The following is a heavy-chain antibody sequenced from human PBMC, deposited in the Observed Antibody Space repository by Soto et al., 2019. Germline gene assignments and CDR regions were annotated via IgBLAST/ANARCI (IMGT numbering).Heavy chain of an antibody. CDR3: ATFQGGTFNQLYFHY. CDR2: ITGGVGVT. D-gene: IGHD3-16*01. J-gene: IGHJ4*02. CDR1: GFTFTPYA. Sequence: EVQLLESGGGLVQPGGSLRLSCAASGFTFTPYAMTWVRQAPGKGLEWVSVITGGVGVTYYADSVKGRFTISRDNSKDTLYLQMNNLRADDTAVYYCATFQGGTFNQLYFHYWGQGTRVTVSS. V-gene: IGHV3-23*01.